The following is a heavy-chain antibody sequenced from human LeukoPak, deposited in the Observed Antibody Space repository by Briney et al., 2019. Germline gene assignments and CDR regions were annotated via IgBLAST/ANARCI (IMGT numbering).Heavy chain of an antibody. CDR3: AKGLFSGYDKYLDS. V-gene: IGHV3-21*04. D-gene: IGHD5-12*01. J-gene: IGHJ4*02. CDR1: GSAFETYA. Sequence: PGRSLRLSCVPSGSAFETYATDSVRQAPGKGLEWVSFISSTSPAITSADSVRDRFNFSRDNAKNSLFLQRDSLRVEDTAVYYCAKGLFSGYDKYLDSWGQGTLVTVSS. CDR2: ISSTSPAI.